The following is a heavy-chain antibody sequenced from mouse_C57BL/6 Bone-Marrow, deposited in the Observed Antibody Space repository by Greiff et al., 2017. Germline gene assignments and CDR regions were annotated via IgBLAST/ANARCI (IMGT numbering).Heavy chain of an antibody. CDR2: IWRGGST. D-gene: IGHD1-1*01. Sequence: QVQLQQSGPGLVQPSQCLSITCTVSGFSFTSYGVHWVRQSPGKGLEWLGVIWRGGSTDYNAAFMSRLSITKDNSTSQVFFKMNSLQADDTAIYYGDKKRIYYPFYAFDYWGQGTSVTVSS. CDR3: DKKRIYYPFYAFDY. V-gene: IGHV2-5*01. J-gene: IGHJ4*01. CDR1: GFSFTSYG.